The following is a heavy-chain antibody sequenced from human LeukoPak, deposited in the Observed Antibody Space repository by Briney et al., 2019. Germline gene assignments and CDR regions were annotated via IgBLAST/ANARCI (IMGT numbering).Heavy chain of an antibody. CDR3: ARRLYCSSTSCLLGPYPRRSEYYYYMDV. V-gene: IGHV4-34*01. CDR1: GGSFSGYY. D-gene: IGHD2-2*01. CDR2: INHSGST. Sequence: SETLSLTCAVYGGSFSGYYWSWIRQPPGKGLEWIGEINHSGSTNYNPSLKSRVTISVDTSKNQFSLKLSSVTAADTAVYYCARRLYCSSTSCLLGPYPRRSEYYYYMDVWGKGTTVTVSS. J-gene: IGHJ6*03.